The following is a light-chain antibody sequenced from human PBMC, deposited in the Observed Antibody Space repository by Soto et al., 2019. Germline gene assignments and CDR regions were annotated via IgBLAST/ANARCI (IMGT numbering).Light chain of an antibody. V-gene: IGKV3-20*01. CDR2: GAS. CDR1: QSVSSSY. CDR3: QQYGSSAWT. Sequence: EIVLTQSPGTLSLSPGERATLSCRASQSVSSSYLAWYKQKPGQAPRLLIDGASSRAAGIPDRFSGSGSGTDFTLTISRLEPEDFAVYYCQQYGSSAWTFGQGTKVEIK. J-gene: IGKJ1*01.